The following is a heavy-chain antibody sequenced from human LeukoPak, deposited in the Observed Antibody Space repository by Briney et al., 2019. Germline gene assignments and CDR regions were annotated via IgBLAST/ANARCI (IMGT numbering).Heavy chain of an antibody. J-gene: IGHJ5*02. V-gene: IGHV1-46*01. Sequence: ASVKVSCKASGYTFTSYYMHWVRQAPGQGLEWMGIINPSGGSTSYAQKFQGRVAMTRDMSTSTVYMELSSLRSEDTAVYYCARGLRPRNWFDPWGQGTLVTVSS. CDR1: GYTFTSYY. CDR2: INPSGGST. CDR3: ARGLRPRNWFDP.